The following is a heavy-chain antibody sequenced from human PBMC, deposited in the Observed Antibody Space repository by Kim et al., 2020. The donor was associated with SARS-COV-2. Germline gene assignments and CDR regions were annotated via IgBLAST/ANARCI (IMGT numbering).Heavy chain of an antibody. Sequence: GGSLRLSCAASGFTFSSYGMHWVRQAPGKGLEWVAVISYDGSNKYYADSVKGRFTISRDNSKNTLYLQMNSLRAEDTAVYYCAKDHDSSSWLWDYYGMDVWGQGTTVTVSS. J-gene: IGHJ6*02. CDR3: AKDHDSSSWLWDYYGMDV. V-gene: IGHV3-30*18. D-gene: IGHD6-13*01. CDR2: ISYDGSNK. CDR1: GFTFSSYG.